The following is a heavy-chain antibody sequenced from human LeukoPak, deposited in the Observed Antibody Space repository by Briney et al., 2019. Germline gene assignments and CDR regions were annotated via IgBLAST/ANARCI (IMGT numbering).Heavy chain of an antibody. J-gene: IGHJ5*02. D-gene: IGHD1-26*01. CDR3: ACLGARLGWFDP. V-gene: IGHV4-59*01. Sequence: SEALSLTCTVSGGSISSYYWSWIRQPPGKGLEWIGYIYYSGSTNYNPSLKSRVTISVDTSKNQFSLKLSSVTAADTAAYYCACLGARLGWFDPWGQGTLVTVSS. CDR1: GGSISSYY. CDR2: IYYSGST.